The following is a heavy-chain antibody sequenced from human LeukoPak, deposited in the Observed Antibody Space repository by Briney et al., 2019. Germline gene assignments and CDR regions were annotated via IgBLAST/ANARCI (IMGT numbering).Heavy chain of an antibody. CDR2: IGAGYCT. Sequence: GGSLSLSCVASGFTFSDYDMTWVRQAPGKGLEYVSSIGAGYCTFYAGSVKGRFSISRDNSKNTLYLQMNNLRADDTAVYFCAKKLPPASFYFDFWGQGSLVTVSS. D-gene: IGHD3-16*02. J-gene: IGHJ4*02. CDR1: GFTFSDYD. CDR3: AKKLPPASFYFDF. V-gene: IGHV3-23*01.